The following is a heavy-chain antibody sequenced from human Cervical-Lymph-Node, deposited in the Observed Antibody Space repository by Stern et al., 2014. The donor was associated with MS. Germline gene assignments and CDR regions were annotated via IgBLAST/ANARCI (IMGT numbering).Heavy chain of an antibody. D-gene: IGHD6-19*01. CDR2: IWYDGSNK. CDR1: GFTFSSYG. V-gene: IGHV3-33*01. J-gene: IGHJ4*02. CDR3: ARVVYSSGWYDY. Sequence: VQLEESGGGVVQPGRSLRLSCAASGFTFSSYGMHWVRQAPGKGLEWVAVIWYDGSNKYYADSVKGRFTISRDNSKNPLYLQMNSLRAEDTAVYYCARVVYSSGWYDYWGQGTLVTVSS.